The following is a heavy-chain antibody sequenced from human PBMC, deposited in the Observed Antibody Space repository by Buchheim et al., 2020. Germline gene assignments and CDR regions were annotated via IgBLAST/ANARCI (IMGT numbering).Heavy chain of an antibody. CDR3: ARFPRGAYSSGWYPLNYYYYGMDV. J-gene: IGHJ6*02. CDR2: IYYSGST. CDR1: GGSISSGDYY. V-gene: IGHV4-30-4*01. Sequence: QVQLQESGPGLVKPSQTLSLTCTVSGGSISSGDYYWSWIRQPPGKGLEWIGYIYYSGSTYYNPSLKSRVTISVDTSKNPFSLKLSSVTAADTAVYYCARFPRGAYSSGWYPLNYYYYGMDVWGQGTT. D-gene: IGHD6-19*01.